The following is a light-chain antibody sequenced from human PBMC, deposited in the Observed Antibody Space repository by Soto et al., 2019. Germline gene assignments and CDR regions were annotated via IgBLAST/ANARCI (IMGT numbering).Light chain of an antibody. CDR2: GAS. CDR3: QQYGRSPLVT. V-gene: IGKV3-20*01. Sequence: EIVLTQSPGTLSLSPGERATLSCRASQNVSSSYLAWYQQKPGQAPRLLIYGASSRATGIPDRFSGSGSGTDFTLTISRLEPEDFAMYYCQQYGRSPLVTFGQGTRLEIK. J-gene: IGKJ5*01. CDR1: QNVSSSY.